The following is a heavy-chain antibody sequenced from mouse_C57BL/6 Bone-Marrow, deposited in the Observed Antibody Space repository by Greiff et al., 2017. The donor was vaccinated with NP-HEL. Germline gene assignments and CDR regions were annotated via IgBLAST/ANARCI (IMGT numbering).Heavy chain of an antibody. D-gene: IGHD3-1*01. J-gene: IGHJ4*01. CDR2: ISSGGSYT. Sequence: EVKLVESGGDLVKPGGSLKLSCAASGFTFSSYGMSWVRQTPEKRLEWVATISSGGSYTYYPDSVKGRFTISRDNAKNTLYLQMSSLKSEDTAMYYCARPGPYAMGYWGQGTSVTVSS. V-gene: IGHV5-6*02. CDR3: ARPGPYAMGY. CDR1: GFTFSSYG.